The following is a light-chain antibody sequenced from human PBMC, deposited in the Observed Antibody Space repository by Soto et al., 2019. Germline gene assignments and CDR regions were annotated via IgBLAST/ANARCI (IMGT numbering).Light chain of an antibody. CDR2: DAS. J-gene: IGKJ4*01. CDR3: QQRANWPLT. Sequence: EIVLTQSPATLSLSPGERATLSCRATENLRTFLAWYQQKAGQAPRLLIYDASNRATGIPARFSGSGSGTDFTLIISSLEPEDFAVYYCQQRANWPLTFGGGTKVDI. CDR1: ENLRTF. V-gene: IGKV3-11*01.